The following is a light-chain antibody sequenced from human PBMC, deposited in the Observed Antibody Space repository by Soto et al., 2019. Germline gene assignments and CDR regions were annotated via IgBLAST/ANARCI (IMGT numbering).Light chain of an antibody. CDR2: GAF. V-gene: IGKV3-11*01. Sequence: GWTPSPRTRSLSPRKVATLSCSTSPSVANFVAWYQQKPGQATRLLIYGAFNRANGIPARFSGSGSGTAFTLTIRRLQHADAAVYSCQQRPLWPAVTFGQGTRLEIK. CDR3: QQRPLWPAVT. J-gene: IGKJ5*01. CDR1: PSVANF.